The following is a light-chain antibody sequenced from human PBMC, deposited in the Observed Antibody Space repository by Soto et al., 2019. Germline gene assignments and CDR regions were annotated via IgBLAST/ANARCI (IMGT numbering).Light chain of an antibody. J-gene: IGKJ5*01. CDR1: QSVSSY. Sequence: EIVLTQSPATLSLSPGERATLSCRASQSVSSYLAWYQQKPGQAPRLLIYDASNRATGIPARFSGSGSGTDFTLTISSLEPEDFAVYYCQQRSNWIPFGQGRRLE. CDR3: QQRSNWIP. CDR2: DAS. V-gene: IGKV3-11*01.